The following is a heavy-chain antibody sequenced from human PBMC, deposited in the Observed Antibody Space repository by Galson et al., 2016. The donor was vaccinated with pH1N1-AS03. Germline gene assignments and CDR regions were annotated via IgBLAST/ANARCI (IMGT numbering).Heavy chain of an antibody. V-gene: IGHV1-18*04. CDR2: ISGYDDDT. CDR1: GYTFSTYG. D-gene: IGHD2-15*01. CDR3: ARDGGFRPDTFDI. Sequence: SVKVSCKASGYTFSTYGVSWVRQAPGQGLEWMGWISGYDDDTNYAQNVAGRVTMTTDKSTSTVYMELRSLRSDDTAVYYCARDGGFRPDTFDIGGQGTWVTVSS. J-gene: IGHJ3*02.